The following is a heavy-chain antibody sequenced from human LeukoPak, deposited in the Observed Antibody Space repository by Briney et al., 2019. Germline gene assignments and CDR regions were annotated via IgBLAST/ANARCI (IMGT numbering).Heavy chain of an antibody. CDR3: ARLKATVSIHAYFDS. CDR1: GYSISSGYY. CDR2: IYHSGST. V-gene: IGHV4-38-2*02. D-gene: IGHD4-17*01. Sequence: SETLSLTCTVSGYSISSGYYWGWIRQPPGKGLEWIGSIYHSGSTYYNPSLKSRVTISVDTSKNQFSLELSSVTAADTAVYYCARLKATVSIHAYFDSWGQGTLVTVSS. J-gene: IGHJ4*02.